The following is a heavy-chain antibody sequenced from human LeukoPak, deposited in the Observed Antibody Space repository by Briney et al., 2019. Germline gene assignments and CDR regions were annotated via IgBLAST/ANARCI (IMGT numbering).Heavy chain of an antibody. J-gene: IGHJ5*02. CDR3: ARRLRSGLFDP. CDR2: IHASGPT. V-gene: IGHV4-4*09. CDR1: GGSISTYY. D-gene: IGHD5-12*01. Sequence: KPSETLSLTCTVSGGSISTYYWSWIRRPPGKGLEWIAYIHASGPTNYNPSLKSRVTMSVDTSKNQFSLKLSSVTAADTAVYYCARRLRSGLFDPWGQGTLVTVSS.